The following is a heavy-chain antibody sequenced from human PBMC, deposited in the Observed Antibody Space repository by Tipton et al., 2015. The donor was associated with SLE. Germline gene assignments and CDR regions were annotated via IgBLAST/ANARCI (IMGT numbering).Heavy chain of an antibody. CDR2: IYYSGST. J-gene: IGHJ4*02. CDR1: GGSISSSSYH. D-gene: IGHD3-3*01. CDR3: ARDFWSGYGSFDY. V-gene: IGHV4-39*07. Sequence: TLSLTCTVSGGSISSSSYHWGWIRQPPGKGLEWIGTIYYSGSTNYNPSLKSRVTISVDKSKNQFSLRLSSVTAADTAVYYCARDFWSGYGSFDYWGQGALVTVSS.